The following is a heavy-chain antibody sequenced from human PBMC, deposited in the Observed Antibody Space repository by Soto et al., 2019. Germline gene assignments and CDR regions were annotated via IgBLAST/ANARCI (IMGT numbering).Heavy chain of an antibody. D-gene: IGHD3-16*02. CDR1: GGSFSGYY. CDR2: INHSGST. V-gene: IGHV4-34*01. CDR3: ARGLSWGSYRYHYYYMDV. J-gene: IGHJ6*03. Sequence: SETLSLTCAVYGGSFSGYYWSWILQPPWKGLEWIGEINHSGSTNYNPSLKSRVTISVDTSKNQFSLKLSSVTAADTAVYYCARGLSWGSYRYHYYYMDVWGKGTTVTVSS.